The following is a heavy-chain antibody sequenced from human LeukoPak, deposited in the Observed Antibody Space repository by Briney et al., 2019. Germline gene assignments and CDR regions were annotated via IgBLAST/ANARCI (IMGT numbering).Heavy chain of an antibody. V-gene: IGHV5-51*01. J-gene: IGHJ5*02. CDR2: IYPGDSDT. CDR1: GYSFTSYW. CDR3: ARLTPTGYSNNWFDP. Sequence: GESLKISCKGSGYSFTSYWIGWVRQTPGKGLEWMGIIYPGDSDTRYSPSFQGQVTISADKSISTAYLQWSSLKASDTAMYYCARLTPTGYSNNWFDPWGQETLVTVSS. D-gene: IGHD3-9*01.